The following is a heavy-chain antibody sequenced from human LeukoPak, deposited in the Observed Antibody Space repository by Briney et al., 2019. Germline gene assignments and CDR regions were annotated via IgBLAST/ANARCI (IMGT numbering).Heavy chain of an antibody. J-gene: IGHJ6*04. CDR2: IIPIFGTT. CDR1: GGTFSSYA. CDR3: GSGMVGGDYSYGMDV. D-gene: IGHD3-10*01. V-gene: IGHV1-69*06. Sequence: SVKVSCKASGGTFSSYAISWVRQAPGQGLEWMGGIIPIFGTTNYAQKFQGRVTITADKSTSTAYMELSSRRSEDTAVYYGGSGMVGGDYSYGMDVWGKGTTVTVS.